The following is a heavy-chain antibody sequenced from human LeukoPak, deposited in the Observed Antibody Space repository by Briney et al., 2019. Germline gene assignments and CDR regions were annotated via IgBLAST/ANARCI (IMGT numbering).Heavy chain of an antibody. Sequence: GASVKVSCKASGGTFSSYTISWVRQMPGKGLEWMGIIYPGDSDTRYSPSFQGQVTISADKSISTAYLQWSSLKASDTAMYYCARQRYSYGVPTDYWGQGTLVTVSS. J-gene: IGHJ4*02. V-gene: IGHV5-51*01. CDR2: IYPGDSDT. CDR3: ARQRYSYGVPTDY. CDR1: GGTFSSYT. D-gene: IGHD5-18*01.